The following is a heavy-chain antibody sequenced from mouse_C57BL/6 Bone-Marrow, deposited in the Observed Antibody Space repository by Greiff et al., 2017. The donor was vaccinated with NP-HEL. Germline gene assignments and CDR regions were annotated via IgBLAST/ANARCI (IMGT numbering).Heavy chain of an antibody. J-gene: IGHJ2*01. D-gene: IGHD1-1*01. CDR3: ARAPKFTTVVAFYYFDY. CDR1: GYAFSRSW. V-gene: IGHV1-82*01. CDR2: IYPGDGDT. Sequence: QVQLQQSGPELVKPGASVKISCTASGYAFSRSWMNWVKQRPGKGLEWIGRIYPGDGDTHYNGKFKGTATLTADKSSSTAYMQLSSRTSEDSAVYFCARAPKFTTVVAFYYFDYGGQGTTLTVSS.